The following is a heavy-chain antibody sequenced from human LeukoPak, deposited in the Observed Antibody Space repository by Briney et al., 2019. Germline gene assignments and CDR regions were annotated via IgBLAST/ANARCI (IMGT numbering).Heavy chain of an antibody. D-gene: IGHD3-10*02. CDR2: ITSSSSYI. CDR1: GFSFSSYN. CDR3: AELGITMIGGV. J-gene: IGHJ6*04. Sequence: GGSLRLSCAASGFSFSSYNRNWVRQAPGKGPEWVSSITSSSSYIYYADSVKGRFTLSRDNAKNSLYLQMNSLRAEDTAVYYCAELGITMIGGVWGKGTTVTISS. V-gene: IGHV3-21*01.